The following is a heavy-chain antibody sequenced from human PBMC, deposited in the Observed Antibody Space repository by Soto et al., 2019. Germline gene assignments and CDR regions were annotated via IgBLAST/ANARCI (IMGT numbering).Heavy chain of an antibody. D-gene: IGHD3-22*01. Sequence: QVQLVQSGAEVKKPGSSVKVSCKASGGTFSSYAISWVRQAPGQGLEWMGGIIPIFGTANYAQKFQGRVTITADESTSTAYMELSSLRSEDTAVYYCAIDKGEAGSGYYFVSLDYWGQGTLVTVSS. J-gene: IGHJ4*02. V-gene: IGHV1-69*01. CDR3: AIDKGEAGSGYYFVSLDY. CDR1: GGTFSSYA. CDR2: IIPIFGTA.